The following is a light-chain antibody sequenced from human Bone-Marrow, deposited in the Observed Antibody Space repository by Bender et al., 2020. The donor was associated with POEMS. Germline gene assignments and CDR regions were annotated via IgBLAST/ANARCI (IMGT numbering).Light chain of an antibody. CDR3: AVWDDSLNGWV. CDR2: SSH. Sequence: QSVLTQPPSASGTPGQRVTISCSGGSSNIGAHAVNWYQHLPGTAPKLLIYSSHRRPAEVPDRFSGSSPGTLASLAISGLQSEDEADYYCAVWDDSLNGWVFGGGTNLTVL. CDR1: SSNIGAHA. J-gene: IGLJ3*02. V-gene: IGLV1-44*01.